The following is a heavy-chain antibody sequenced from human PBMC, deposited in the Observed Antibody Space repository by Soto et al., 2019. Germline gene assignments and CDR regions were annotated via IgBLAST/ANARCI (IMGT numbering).Heavy chain of an antibody. CDR2: ISYDGSNK. J-gene: IGHJ4*02. CDR3: AKDRGGCISTSCYPRAAAGRWFDY. CDR1: GFTFSSYG. Sequence: QVQLVESGGGVVQPGRSLRLSCAASGFTFSSYGMHWVRQAPGKGLEWVAVISYDGSNKYYADSVKGRFTISRDNSKNTLYLQMNSLRAEETAVYYCAKDRGGCISTSCYPRAAAGRWFDYWGQGTLVTVSS. D-gene: IGHD2-2*01. V-gene: IGHV3-30*18.